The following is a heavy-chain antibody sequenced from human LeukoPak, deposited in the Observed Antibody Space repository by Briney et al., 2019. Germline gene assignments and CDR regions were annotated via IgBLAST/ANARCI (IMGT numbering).Heavy chain of an antibody. CDR2: ISYDGSNK. CDR1: GFTFSSYA. CDR3: ARSYSSSSLGY. Sequence: GGSLRLSCAASGFTFSSYAMHWVRQAPGKELEWVAVISYDGSNKYYADSVKGRFTISRDNSKNTLYLQMNSLRAEDTAVYYCARSYSSSSLGYWGQGTLVTVSS. D-gene: IGHD6-6*01. J-gene: IGHJ4*02. V-gene: IGHV3-30*01.